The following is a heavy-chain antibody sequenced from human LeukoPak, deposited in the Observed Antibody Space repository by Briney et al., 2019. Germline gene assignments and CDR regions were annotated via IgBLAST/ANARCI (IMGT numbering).Heavy chain of an antibody. V-gene: IGHV4-4*07. D-gene: IGHD3-10*01. J-gene: IGHJ6*04. CDR2: IYSSGST. CDR1: SGSINDYY. CDR3: AREGKWFGTYYYCMDV. Sequence: SETLSLTCTVSSGSINDYYWSWVRQPAGKGLEWLGRIYSSGSTTYNPSLKSRVTMSVDTSKNQFSLKMTSVTAADTAVYYCAREGKWFGTYYYCMDVWGKGTTVTVSS.